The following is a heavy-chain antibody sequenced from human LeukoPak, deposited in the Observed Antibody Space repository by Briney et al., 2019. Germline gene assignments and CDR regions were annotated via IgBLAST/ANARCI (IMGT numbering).Heavy chain of an antibody. D-gene: IGHD5-18*01. CDR3: ARERGYSYGTIDY. V-gene: IGHV1-69*13. CDR1: GYTFITYG. J-gene: IGHJ4*02. CDR2: IIPIFGTA. Sequence: SVKVSCKASGYTFITYGISWVRQAPGQGLEWMGGIIPIFGTANYAQKFQGRVTTTADESTSTAYMELSSLRSEDTAVYYCARERGYSYGTIDYWGQGTLVTVSS.